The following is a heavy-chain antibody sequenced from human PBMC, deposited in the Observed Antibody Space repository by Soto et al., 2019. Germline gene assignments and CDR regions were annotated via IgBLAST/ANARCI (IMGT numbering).Heavy chain of an antibody. J-gene: IGHJ4*02. V-gene: IGHV1-69*13. D-gene: IGHD6-6*01. CDR3: AIEYSSSPPYYPIGF. Sequence: SVKVSCKASGGTFSSYSISWVRQAPGQGLEWMGGIIPIFGTANYAQKFQGRVTITADESTSTAYMELSSLRSEDTAVYYCAIEYSSSPPYYPIGFWGQGTLVTVSS. CDR2: IIPIFGTA. CDR1: GGTFSSYS.